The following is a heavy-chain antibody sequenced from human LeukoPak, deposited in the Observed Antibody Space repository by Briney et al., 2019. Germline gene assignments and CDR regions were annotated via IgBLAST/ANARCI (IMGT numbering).Heavy chain of an antibody. V-gene: IGHV1-69*13. D-gene: IGHD2-2*01. CDR3: ARGQYCSSTSCRTQTPYYYYGMDV. Sequence: ASVKVSCKASGGTFSSYAISWVRQAPGQGLEWMGGIIPIFGTANYAQKFQGRDTITADESTSTAYMELSSLRSEDTAVYYCARGQYCSSTSCRTQTPYYYYGMDVWGQGTTVTVSS. CDR1: GGTFSSYA. CDR2: IIPIFGTA. J-gene: IGHJ6*02.